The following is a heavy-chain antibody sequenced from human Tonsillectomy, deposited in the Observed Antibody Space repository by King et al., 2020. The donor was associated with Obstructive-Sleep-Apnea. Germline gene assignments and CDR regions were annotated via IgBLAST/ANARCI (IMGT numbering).Heavy chain of an antibody. Sequence: VQLVESGGGLVQPGGSLRLSCAASGFTFSSYAMSWVRQAPGKGLEWVSAIRGSGGSTYYADSVKGRFTISRENSKNTLYLQMNSLRAEDTAVYYCAKDYTYYYGSGKSNYFDYWGQGTLVTVSS. CDR3: AKDYTYYYGSGKSNYFDY. CDR1: GFTFSSYA. D-gene: IGHD3-10*01. CDR2: IRGSGGST. J-gene: IGHJ4*02. V-gene: IGHV3-23*04.